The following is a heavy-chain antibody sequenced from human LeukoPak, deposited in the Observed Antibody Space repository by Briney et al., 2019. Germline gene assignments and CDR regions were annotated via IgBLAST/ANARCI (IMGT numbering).Heavy chain of an antibody. D-gene: IGHD5-24*01. CDR2: IIPVFDTP. CDR3: ARRRDGYNDH. Sequence: SVKVSCKASGYTFTSYGISWVRQAPGQGLEYMGGIIPVFDTPNYAQKFQGRVAITTDESTSTAYMELSSLRFEDTALYYCARRRDGYNDHWGQGTLVTVSS. CDR1: GYTFTSYG. J-gene: IGHJ4*02. V-gene: IGHV1-69*05.